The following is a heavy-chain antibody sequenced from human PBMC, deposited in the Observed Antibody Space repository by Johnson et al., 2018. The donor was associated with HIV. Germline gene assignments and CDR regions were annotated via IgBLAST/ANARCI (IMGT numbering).Heavy chain of an antibody. J-gene: IGHJ3*02. Sequence: VQLVESGGGLVQPGGSLRLSCVASGFTFSNYWMNWVRQAPGKGLEWVANITQDGSEKCYVDSVTGRFTISRDNSKNTLDPQMNSLRAEDTAGYYCARGRGSGRDAFDIWGQGTMVTVSS. CDR3: ARGRGSGRDAFDI. CDR2: ITQDGSEK. D-gene: IGHD3-10*01. V-gene: IGHV3-7*03. CDR1: GFTFSNYW.